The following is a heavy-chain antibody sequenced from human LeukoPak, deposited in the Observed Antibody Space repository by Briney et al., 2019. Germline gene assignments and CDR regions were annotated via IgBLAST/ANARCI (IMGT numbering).Heavy chain of an antibody. V-gene: IGHV4-39*01. CDR3: ARHQSDTLGAGLDY. CDR1: GGSIGSSSYY. D-gene: IGHD7-27*01. Sequence: SETLSLTCTVSGGSIGSSSYYWGWIRQPPGKGLEWIGSIYYSASTYYNPSLKSRVTISVDTSKNQFSLKLSSVTAADTAVYYCARHQSDTLGAGLDYWGQGTLVTVSS. J-gene: IGHJ4*02. CDR2: IYYSAST.